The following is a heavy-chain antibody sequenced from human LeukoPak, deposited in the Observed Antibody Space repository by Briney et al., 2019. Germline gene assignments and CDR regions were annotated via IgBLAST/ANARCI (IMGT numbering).Heavy chain of an antibody. D-gene: IGHD3-22*01. Sequence: PSETLSLTCSVSGGSVSDSTYFWGWIRQPPGKGLEWIGSIYHSASTDYNPSLQSRVSISIDTSKNQFPLKLSSVTAADTAVYYCARDNSGYYDAFDIWGQGTLVAVSS. CDR3: ARDNSGYYDAFDI. CDR2: IYHSAST. CDR1: GGSVSDSTYF. V-gene: IGHV4-39*06. J-gene: IGHJ3*02.